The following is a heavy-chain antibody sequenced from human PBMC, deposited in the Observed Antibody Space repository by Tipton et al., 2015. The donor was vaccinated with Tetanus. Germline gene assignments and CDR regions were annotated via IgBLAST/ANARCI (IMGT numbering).Heavy chain of an antibody. CDR1: GFTFSTTK. D-gene: IGHD6-25*01. V-gene: IGHV3-21*01. J-gene: IGHJ4*02. CDR2: ISSTSSYI. CDR3: ASGSALDY. Sequence: SLRLSCGVSGFTFSTTKMNWVRQAPGRGLEWVSSISSTSSYIYYADSLKDRFTISRDNAKSSLYLQMNSLRADDTAVYYCASGSALDYWGQGTVVTVSS.